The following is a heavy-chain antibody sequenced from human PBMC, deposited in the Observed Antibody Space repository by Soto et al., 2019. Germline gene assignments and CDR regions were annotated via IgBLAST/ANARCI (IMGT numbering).Heavy chain of an antibody. J-gene: IGHJ4*02. CDR2: ISSSSCI. Sequence: PGGSLRLSCAASGFTFSSYSMNWVRQAPGKGLEWVSSISSSSCIYYADSVKGRFTISRDNAKNSLYLQMNSLRAEDTAVYYCARDKVPPDYDFWSGYYRSPYFDYWGQGTLVTV. V-gene: IGHV3-21*01. CDR1: GFTFSSYS. D-gene: IGHD3-3*01. CDR3: ARDKVPPDYDFWSGYYRSPYFDY.